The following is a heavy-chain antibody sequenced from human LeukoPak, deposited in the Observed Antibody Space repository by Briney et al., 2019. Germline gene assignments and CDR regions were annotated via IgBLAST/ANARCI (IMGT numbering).Heavy chain of an antibody. Sequence: GGSLRLSCAASGFTFNRYGMQWVRQAPGKGLEWVSAISGSGGSTYYADSVKGRFTISRDNSKNTLYLQMNSLRAEDTAVYYCAKDRFLEWLLSYWGQGTLVTVSS. CDR3: AKDRFLEWLLSY. D-gene: IGHD3-3*01. J-gene: IGHJ4*02. CDR1: GFTFNRYG. V-gene: IGHV3-23*01. CDR2: ISGSGGST.